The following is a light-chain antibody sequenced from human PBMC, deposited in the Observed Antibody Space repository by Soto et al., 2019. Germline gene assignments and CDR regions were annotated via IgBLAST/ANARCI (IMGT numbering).Light chain of an antibody. CDR2: DAS. CDR1: QSVSNN. J-gene: IGKJ5*01. CDR3: QQYNTWPPIT. Sequence: EGVLTQSPVTLSLSPGDRATLSCRASQSVSNNLAWYRQKPGQAPRLLIYDASNRATGIPARFSGSGSGTDFTLTISSLEPEDFAVYYCQQYNTWPPITFGQGTRLEIK. V-gene: IGKV3-11*01.